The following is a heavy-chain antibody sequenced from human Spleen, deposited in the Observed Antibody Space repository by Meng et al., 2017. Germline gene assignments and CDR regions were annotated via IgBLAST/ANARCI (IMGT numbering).Heavy chain of an antibody. CDR3: ARERACSGGSCYEDRAAFDI. Sequence: SLKISCTASGFTFDDYAMHWVRQAPGKGLEWVSSLSWNSGTIRYADSVKGRFTISRDNAKNSLYLQMNSLRAEDTAVYYCARERACSGGSCYEDRAAFDIWGQGTMVTVSS. D-gene: IGHD2-15*01. CDR1: GFTFDDYA. J-gene: IGHJ3*02. V-gene: IGHV3-9*01. CDR2: LSWNSGTI.